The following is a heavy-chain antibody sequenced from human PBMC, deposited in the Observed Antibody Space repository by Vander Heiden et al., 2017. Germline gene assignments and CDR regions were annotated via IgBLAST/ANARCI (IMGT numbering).Heavy chain of an antibody. CDR2: ISGSGGST. V-gene: IGHV3-23*01. D-gene: IGHD3-9*01. Sequence: EVQLLESGGGLVSPGGSLRLSWSASGLPLRSCAMSWVRPAPGKGLEWVSAISGSGGSTYYEDTVKGRFTISRDNSKNTLYLQMNSLRAEDTAVYYCAKDWNRYFDWFPVYGMDVWGQGTTVTVSS. CDR1: GLPLRSCA. CDR3: AKDWNRYFDWFPVYGMDV. J-gene: IGHJ6*02.